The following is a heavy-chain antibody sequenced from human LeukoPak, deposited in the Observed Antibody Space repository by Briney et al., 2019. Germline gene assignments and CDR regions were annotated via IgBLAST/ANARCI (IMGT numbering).Heavy chain of an antibody. CDR3: AKDGLGGFDY. D-gene: IGHD3-16*01. J-gene: IGHJ4*02. Sequence: PGGSLRLSCAASGFTFSDYYMSWIRQAPGKGLEWVAFIRYDGSNKYYADSVKGRFTISRDNSKNTLYLQMNSLRAEDTAVYYCAKDGLGGFDYWGQGTLVTVSS. V-gene: IGHV3-30*02. CDR2: IRYDGSNK. CDR1: GFTFSDYY.